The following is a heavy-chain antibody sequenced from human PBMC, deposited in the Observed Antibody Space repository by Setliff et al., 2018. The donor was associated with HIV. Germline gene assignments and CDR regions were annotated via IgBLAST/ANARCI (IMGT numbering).Heavy chain of an antibody. D-gene: IGHD3-22*01. CDR2: ISPKSDGT. V-gene: IGHV1-2*04. CDR1: GYSFTDYY. CDR3: ARGMDYYDTSGYYQYYFDY. Sequence: ASVKVSCKASGYSFTDYYIHWVRQAPGQGLEWMGWISPKSDGTNYAQKFQGWITMTRDKSISTAYMELSRLRSDDTAVYYCARGMDYYDTSGYYQYYFDYWGQGTLVTVSS. J-gene: IGHJ4*02.